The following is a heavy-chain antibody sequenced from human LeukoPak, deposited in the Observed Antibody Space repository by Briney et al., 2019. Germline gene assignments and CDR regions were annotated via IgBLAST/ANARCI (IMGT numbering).Heavy chain of an antibody. CDR1: GGSIGSSAYY. J-gene: IGHJ4*02. CDR3: VRRYGDYNLDY. D-gene: IGHD4-17*01. V-gene: IGHV4-39*01. CDR2: IYYSGIT. Sequence: PSETLSLTCTVSGGSIGSSAYYWGWIRQPPGKGLEWIGSIYYSGITYYNPSLKSRVTISVDTSKNQFSLKLSSVTAADTAVYYCVRRYGDYNLDYRGQGTLVTVSS.